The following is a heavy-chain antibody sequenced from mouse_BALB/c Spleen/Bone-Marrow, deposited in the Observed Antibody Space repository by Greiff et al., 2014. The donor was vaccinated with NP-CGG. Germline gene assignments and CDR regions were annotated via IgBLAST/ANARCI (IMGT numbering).Heavy chain of an antibody. J-gene: IGHJ2*01. CDR2: IDPANGNT. V-gene: IGHV14-3*02. Sequence: VQLQQSGAELVKPGASVKLSCTASGFNIKDTYMHWVKQRPEQGMEWIGRIDPANGNTKYAPKFQGKATITADTSSNTAYLQLSSLTSEDTAVYYCARYYYGSSYFDYGGQGTTLTVSS. D-gene: IGHD1-1*01. CDR1: GFNIKDTY. CDR3: ARYYYGSSYFDY.